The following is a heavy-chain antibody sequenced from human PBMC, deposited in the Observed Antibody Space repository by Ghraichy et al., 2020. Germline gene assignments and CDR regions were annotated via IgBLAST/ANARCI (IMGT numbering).Heavy chain of an antibody. CDR3: AREERSGGRNYWGYYGMDV. Sequence: SETLSLTCTVSGGSISSYYWSWIRQPAGKGLEWIGRIYTSGSTNYNPSLKSRVTMSVDTSKNQFSLKLSSVTAADTAVYYCAREERSGGRNYWGYYGMDVWGQGTTVTVSS. CDR1: GGSISSYY. D-gene: IGHD2-15*01. V-gene: IGHV4-4*07. CDR2: IYTSGST. J-gene: IGHJ6*02.